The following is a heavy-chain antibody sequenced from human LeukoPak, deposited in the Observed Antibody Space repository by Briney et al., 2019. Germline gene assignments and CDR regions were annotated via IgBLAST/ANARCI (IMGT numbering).Heavy chain of an antibody. CDR1: GYTFTGYY. CDR2: INPNSGGT. J-gene: IGHJ3*02. CDR3: ARDREQWLDGGDAFDI. D-gene: IGHD6-19*01. V-gene: IGHV1-2*02. Sequence: ASVKVSFTASGYTFTGYYMHWVRQAPGQELGWMGWINPNSGGTNYAQKFQGRGTMTRDTSISTAYMELSRLRSDDTAVYYCARDREQWLDGGDAFDIWGQGTMVTVSS.